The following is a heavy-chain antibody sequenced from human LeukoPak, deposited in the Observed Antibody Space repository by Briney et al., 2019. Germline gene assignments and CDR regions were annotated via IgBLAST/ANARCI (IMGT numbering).Heavy chain of an antibody. D-gene: IGHD2-15*01. CDR2: IWYDGSNK. CDR1: GFTFSSYG. J-gene: IGHJ3*02. V-gene: IGHV3-33*01. Sequence: PGGSLRLSCAASGFTFSSYGMHWVRQAPGKGLEWVAVIWYDGSNKYYADSVKGRFTISRDNSKNTLYLQMNSLRAEDTAVYYCAREKGGSYAFDIWGQGKMVTVSS. CDR3: AREKGGSYAFDI.